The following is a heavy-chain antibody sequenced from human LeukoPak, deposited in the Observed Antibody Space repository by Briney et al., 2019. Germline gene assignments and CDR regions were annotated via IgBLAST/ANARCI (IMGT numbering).Heavy chain of an antibody. Sequence: ASVKVSCKATGFTFTNYDINWVRQATGQGLEWMGWMNPINGNTGYAQKFQGRVTMTRDTSISTVYMELRSLTSEDTAVYYCVRDGEGVAISVNYWFAPWGQGTLVTVSS. J-gene: IGHJ5*02. V-gene: IGHV1-8*01. CDR3: VRDGEGVAISVNYWFAP. CDR2: MNPINGNT. D-gene: IGHD3-10*01. CDR1: GFTFTNYD.